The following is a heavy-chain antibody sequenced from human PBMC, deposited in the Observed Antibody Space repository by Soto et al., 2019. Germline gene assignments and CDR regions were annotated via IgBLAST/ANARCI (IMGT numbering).Heavy chain of an antibody. V-gene: IGHV3-9*01. Sequence: PGGSLRLSCAASGFTFDDYAMHWVRQAPGKGLEWVSGISWNSGSIGYADSVKGRFTISRDNAKNSLYLQMNSLRAEDTALYYCAKMTTGTTLGYFDYWGQGTLVTVSS. D-gene: IGHD1-1*01. CDR1: GFTFDDYA. CDR3: AKMTTGTTLGYFDY. J-gene: IGHJ4*02. CDR2: ISWNSGSI.